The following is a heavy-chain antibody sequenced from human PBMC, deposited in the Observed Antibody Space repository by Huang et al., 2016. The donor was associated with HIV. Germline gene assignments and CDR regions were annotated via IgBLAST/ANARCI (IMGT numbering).Heavy chain of an antibody. V-gene: IGHV3-21*01. CDR2: ISSSSGYI. CDR1: GFTFSRYN. D-gene: IGHD6-19*01. CDR3: ARAPIAVAGAFDF. Sequence: EVQLVESGGGLVKPGGSLRLSCAASGFTFSRYNMNWVRQAPGKGLQWVSSISSSSGYIYDADSVKGRFTISRDNAKNSLYLQMNSLRAEDTAVYYCARAPIAVAGAFDFWGQGTLVTVSS. J-gene: IGHJ4*02.